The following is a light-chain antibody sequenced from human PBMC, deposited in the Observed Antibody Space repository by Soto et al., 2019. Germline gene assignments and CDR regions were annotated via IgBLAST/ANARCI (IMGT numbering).Light chain of an antibody. CDR2: AAS. CDR1: HSINSC. CDR3: QQSYSTPLT. J-gene: IGKJ4*01. Sequence: DIHMTQSPSSLSASVGDRFAITCRASHSINSCLNWYQQSPGKAPNLLIYAASSLRSGVPSRFSGSGSGTDFTLSISSLQPEDFATYYCQQSYSTPLTFGGGTKVDIK. V-gene: IGKV1-39*01.